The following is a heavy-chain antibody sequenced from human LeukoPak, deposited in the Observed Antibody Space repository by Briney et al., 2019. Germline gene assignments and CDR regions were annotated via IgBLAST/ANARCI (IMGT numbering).Heavy chain of an antibody. CDR3: ARDGYESFDY. Sequence: GGSLRLSCAASGFTFRSYWMNWVRKAPGKGLVWVSRINSDGSSTSYADSVKGRFTISRDNATNTLYLQMNSLRAEDTAVYYCARDGYESFDYWGQGTLVTVSS. CDR1: GFTFRSYW. V-gene: IGHV3-74*01. J-gene: IGHJ4*02. D-gene: IGHD5-12*01. CDR2: INSDGSST.